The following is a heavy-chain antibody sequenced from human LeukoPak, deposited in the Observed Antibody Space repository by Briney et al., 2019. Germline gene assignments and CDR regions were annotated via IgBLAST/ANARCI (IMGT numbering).Heavy chain of an antibody. J-gene: IGHJ5*02. V-gene: IGHV4-38-2*01. Sequence: PSETLSLTCAVSGYSISSGYYWGWIRQPPGKGLEWIGSIYHSGSTYYNPSLKSRVTISVDTSKNRFSLKLSSVTAADTAVYYCARPVWFGESNWFDPWGQGTLVTVSS. CDR1: GYSISSGYY. CDR2: IYHSGST. CDR3: ARPVWFGESNWFDP. D-gene: IGHD3-10*01.